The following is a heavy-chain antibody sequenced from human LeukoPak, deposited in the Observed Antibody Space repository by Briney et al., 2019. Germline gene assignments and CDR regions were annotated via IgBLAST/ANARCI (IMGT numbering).Heavy chain of an antibody. V-gene: IGHV3-48*03. CDR3: ARSVPEPRAGMGPLDY. CDR1: AFIFSEYE. J-gene: IGHJ4*02. D-gene: IGHD1-1*01. CDR2: MNTFSTAM. Sequence: PGGSLRLSCEASAFIFSEYEMHWVRQAPGKGLEWISYMNTFSTAMYYADSVKGRFTISRDNAKNSVFLQMNSLRVDDTALYFCARSVPEPRAGMGPLDYWGQGTPVTVSS.